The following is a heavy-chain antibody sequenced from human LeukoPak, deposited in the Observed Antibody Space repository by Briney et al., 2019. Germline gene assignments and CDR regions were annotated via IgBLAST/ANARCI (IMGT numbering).Heavy chain of an antibody. V-gene: IGHV4-34*01. CDR2: INHRGST. J-gene: IGHJ4*02. Sequence: SETLSLTCAVYGESLSKYYWTWIRQYPGKGLEWIGEINHRGSTNLNPSLESRVTLSVDTSKHQFSLKLTSVTAADAAVYYCASSVGSTDYWGQGTLVTVSS. CDR1: GESLSKYY. CDR3: ASSVGSTDY. D-gene: IGHD1-26*01.